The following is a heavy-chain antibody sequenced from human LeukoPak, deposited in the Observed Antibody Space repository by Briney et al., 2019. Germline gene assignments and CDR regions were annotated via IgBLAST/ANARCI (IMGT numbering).Heavy chain of an antibody. J-gene: IGHJ4*02. V-gene: IGHV3-7*04. D-gene: IGHD6-19*01. CDR2: IKQDGSAN. CDR1: GFPLSTYW. CDR3: ARGRYNTGWYPDYFDY. Sequence: GPLRLSCEASGFPLSTYWLSWVRQAPGEGLEWVANIKQDGSANWCADSVKGRFTVSRDNARNSVYLEMNSLRAEDTAIYYCARGRYNTGWYPDYFDYWGQGTLVTVSS.